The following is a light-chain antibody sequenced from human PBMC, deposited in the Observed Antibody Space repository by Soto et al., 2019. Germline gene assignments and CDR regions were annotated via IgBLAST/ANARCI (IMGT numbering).Light chain of an antibody. J-gene: IGKJ2*01. CDR1: QSISGE. CDR2: GVS. V-gene: IGKV3-15*01. CDR3: QQGHDWPLT. Sequence: EIVTTQSPATLSGSPGERATLSCRASQSISGELAWYQQRPGQPPRLLIYGVSTRATGVPDRFSGSGSGSDFTLTISGLQSEDFAVYYCQQGHDWPLTFGQGTRLDI.